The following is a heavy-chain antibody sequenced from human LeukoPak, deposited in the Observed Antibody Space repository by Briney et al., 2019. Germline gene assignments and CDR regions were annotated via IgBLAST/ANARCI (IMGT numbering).Heavy chain of an antibody. D-gene: IGHD6-13*01. CDR1: GFTVSTNY. Sequence: TGGSLRLSCAASGFTVSTNYMSWVRQAPGKGLEWVSIIYSGGSTSYADSVRGRFTISRDNTKNTLYLQMNSLRAEDTAVYYCARARIAAAAYYFDYWGQGTLVTASS. CDR2: IYSGGST. J-gene: IGHJ4*02. V-gene: IGHV3-53*01. CDR3: ARARIAAAAYYFDY.